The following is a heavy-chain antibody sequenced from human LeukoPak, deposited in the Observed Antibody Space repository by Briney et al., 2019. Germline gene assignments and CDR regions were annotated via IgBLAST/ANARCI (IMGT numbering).Heavy chain of an antibody. CDR3: AHRRGSGNSFDY. V-gene: IGHV2-5*02. J-gene: IGHJ4*02. D-gene: IGHD3-10*01. Sequence: SGPTLVKPTQTLTLTCTFSGFSLSTSEVGVGWIRQPPGKALEWLALVYWDDDKRYSPSLKSRLTITKDTSKNQVVLTMTNMDPVDTATYYCAHRRGSGNSFDYWGQGTLVTVSS. CDR1: GFSLSTSEVG. CDR2: VYWDDDK.